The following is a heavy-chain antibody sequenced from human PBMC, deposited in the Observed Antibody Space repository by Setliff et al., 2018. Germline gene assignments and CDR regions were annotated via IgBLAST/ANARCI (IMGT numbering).Heavy chain of an antibody. V-gene: IGHV4-39*01. CDR1: GGSISSSDFY. J-gene: IGHJ6*03. CDR2: IYYSGTT. CDR3: ARVTGFLYMDV. Sequence: SETLSLTCTVSGGSISSSDFYWGWIRQPPGKGLEWIGSIYYSGTTYYNPSLKSPVTISIDTSKNQFSLRLSSVTAADTAVYFCARVTGFLYMDVWGKGTTVTVSS. D-gene: IGHD3-3*01.